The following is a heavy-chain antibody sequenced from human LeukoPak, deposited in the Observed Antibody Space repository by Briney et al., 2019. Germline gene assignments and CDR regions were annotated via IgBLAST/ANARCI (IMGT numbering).Heavy chain of an antibody. Sequence: ASVKVSCKASGYTFTSYGISWVRQAPGQGLEWMGWISAYNGNTNYAQKLQGRVTMTTDTSTSTAYMELRSLRSDDTAVYYCARVEYRFLEWLLSDYYYYYYMDVWGKGTTVTVSS. CDR1: GYTFTSYG. CDR3: ARVEYRFLEWLLSDYYYYYYMDV. V-gene: IGHV1-18*01. J-gene: IGHJ6*03. CDR2: ISAYNGNT. D-gene: IGHD3-3*01.